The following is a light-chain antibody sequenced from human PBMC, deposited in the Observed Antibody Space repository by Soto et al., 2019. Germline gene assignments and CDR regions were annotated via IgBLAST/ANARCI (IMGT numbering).Light chain of an antibody. CDR1: QSVSSSF. J-gene: IGKJ5*01. V-gene: IGKV3-11*01. Sequence: EILLTQSPCTLSFSAGERSTLSFMASQSVSSSFLAWYQQEPGQAPRLLIYDASNRATGIPARFSGSGSGTDFTLTISSLEPEDFAVYYCQQRSNWPPSFGQGTRLEIK. CDR2: DAS. CDR3: QQRSNWPPS.